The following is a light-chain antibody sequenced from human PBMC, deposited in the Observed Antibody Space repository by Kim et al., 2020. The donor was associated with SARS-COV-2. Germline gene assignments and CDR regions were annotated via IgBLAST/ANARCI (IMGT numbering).Light chain of an antibody. CDR2: GAS. Sequence: VAPGESATLSCRARQSVSSNLAWYQQKPGQAPRLLIYGASTRATGIPARFSGSGSGTEFTLTISSLQSEDFAVYYCQQYNNWPPYTFGQGTKLEI. V-gene: IGKV3-15*01. J-gene: IGKJ2*01. CDR1: QSVSSN. CDR3: QQYNNWPPYT.